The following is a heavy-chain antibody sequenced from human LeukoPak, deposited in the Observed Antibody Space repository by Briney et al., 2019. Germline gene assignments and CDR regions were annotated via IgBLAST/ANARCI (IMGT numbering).Heavy chain of an antibody. V-gene: IGHV4-34*01. D-gene: IGHD2-2*01. CDR1: GGSFSGYY. J-gene: IGHJ5*02. CDR2: INHSGST. Sequence: PSETLSLTCAVYGGSFSGYYWSWIRQPPGKGLEWIGEINHSGSTNYNPSLKSRVTISVDTSKNQFSLTLTSVTAADTAVYYCAVSWNADRTFAPWGQGILVTVS. CDR3: AVSWNADRTFAP.